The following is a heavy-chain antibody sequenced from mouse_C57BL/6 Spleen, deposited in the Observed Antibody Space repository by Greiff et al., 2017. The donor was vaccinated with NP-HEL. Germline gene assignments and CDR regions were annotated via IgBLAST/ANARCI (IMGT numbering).Heavy chain of an antibody. D-gene: IGHD3-3*01. CDR3: ARRDGMDY. J-gene: IGHJ4*01. CDR2: INPNNGGT. V-gene: IGHV1-26*01. CDR1: GYTFTDYY. Sequence: VQLQQSGPELVKPGASVKISCKASGYTFTDYYMNWVKQSHGKSLEWIGDINPNNGGTSYNQKFKGKATLTVYKSSSTAYMELRSLTSEDSAVYYCARRDGMDYWGQGTSVTVSS.